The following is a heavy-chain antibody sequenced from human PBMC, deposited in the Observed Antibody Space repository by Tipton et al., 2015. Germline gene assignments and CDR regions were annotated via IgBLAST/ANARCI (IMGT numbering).Heavy chain of an antibody. CDR3: ARDSEHGMDV. CDR2: ISFSDTT. V-gene: IGHV4-61*01. CDR1: GGSVSSGSYY. Sequence: LRLSCTVSGGSVSSGSYYWSWIRQPPGKGLEWIGYISFSDTTHYNPSLKSRITISLNTSKNQFSLKMSSVTAADTAVYFCARDSEHGMDVWGQGTTVTVS. J-gene: IGHJ6*02.